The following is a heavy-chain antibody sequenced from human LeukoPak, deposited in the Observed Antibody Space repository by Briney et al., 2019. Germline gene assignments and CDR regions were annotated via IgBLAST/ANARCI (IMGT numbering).Heavy chain of an antibody. CDR3: ARDGTTGTTVAFDI. D-gene: IGHD1-1*01. J-gene: IGHJ3*02. V-gene: IGHV1-18*01. CDR2: ISAYNGNT. CDR1: GYTFTSYG. Sequence: ASVKVSCKASGYTFTSYGISWVRQAPGQGLEWMGWISAYNGNTNYAQKFQGRVTITTDESTSTAYMELSSLRSEDTAVYHCARDGTTGTTVAFDIWGQGTMVTVSS.